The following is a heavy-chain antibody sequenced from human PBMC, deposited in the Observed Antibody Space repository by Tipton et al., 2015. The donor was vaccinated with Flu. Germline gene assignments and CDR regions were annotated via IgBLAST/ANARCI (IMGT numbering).Heavy chain of an antibody. CDR3: ARGARTPYYFNY. V-gene: IGHV4-61*02. Sequence: TLPLTCTVSGASIGSGSYYWSWIRQPAGKGLEWIGRMYTNGDTNTNPSLKSRVSISLDTSKNQFSLELSSVTTADTAVYYCARGARTPYYFNYWGPGTLVTVSS. CDR1: GASIGSGSYY. CDR2: MYTNGDT. J-gene: IGHJ4*02.